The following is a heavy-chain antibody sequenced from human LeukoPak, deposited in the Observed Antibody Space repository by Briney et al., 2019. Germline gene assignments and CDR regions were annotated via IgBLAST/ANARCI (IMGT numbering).Heavy chain of an antibody. CDR3: ARAGVATIPFDP. CDR2: IYYSGST. V-gene: IGHV4-31*03. J-gene: IGHJ5*02. CDR1: GGSISSGGYY. Sequence: SQTLSLTCTVSGGSISSGGYYWSWIRQHPGKGLEWIGYIYYSGSTYYNPSLKSRVTISVDTSKNQFSLKLSSVTAADTAVYCCARAGVATIPFDPWGQGTLVTVSS. D-gene: IGHD5-12*01.